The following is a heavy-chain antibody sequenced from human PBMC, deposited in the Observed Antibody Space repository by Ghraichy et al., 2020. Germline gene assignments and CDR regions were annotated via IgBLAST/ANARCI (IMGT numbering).Heavy chain of an antibody. D-gene: IGHD4-23*01. V-gene: IGHV3-48*02. Sequence: RGSLRLSCVGSGFTFSSYSMNWVRQSPGKGLEWVSYITSSSRTIFYADSVKGRFTISRDNAQDSLYLQMNSLRDEDTAVYYCARASRVVRFYYYDGMDVWGQGTTVTVSS. CDR2: ITSSSRTI. CDR3: ARASRVVRFYYYDGMDV. J-gene: IGHJ6*02. CDR1: GFTFSSYS.